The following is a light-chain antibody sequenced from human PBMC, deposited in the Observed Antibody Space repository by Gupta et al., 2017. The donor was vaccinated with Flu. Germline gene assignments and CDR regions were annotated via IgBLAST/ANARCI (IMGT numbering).Light chain of an antibody. Sequence: RATLSVAPGERATLSCRASQSFGTDLAWYQQKPGQAPRLVIYGSSTRATGIPARFSGGVSGPEFTLTIFNLQSEDLAVYYCQQDNTWPETFGQGTKVEIK. J-gene: IGKJ1*01. CDR1: QSFGTD. V-gene: IGKV3-15*01. CDR2: GSS. CDR3: QQDNTWPET.